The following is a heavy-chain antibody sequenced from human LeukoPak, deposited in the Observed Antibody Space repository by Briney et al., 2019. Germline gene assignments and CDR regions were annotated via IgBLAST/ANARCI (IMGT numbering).Heavy chain of an antibody. J-gene: IGHJ4*02. CDR1: GYSFSSYG. D-gene: IGHD6-19*01. V-gene: IGHV1-18*01. CDR2: ISAYNGNT. Sequence: ASVKVSCKASGYSFSSYGITWLRQAPGQGLEWMGWISAYNGNTKYAQKLQGRVTITTDTSTTTAYMELRSLRSDDTAVYYCARDVTVADTWGQGTLVTVSS. CDR3: ARDVTVADT.